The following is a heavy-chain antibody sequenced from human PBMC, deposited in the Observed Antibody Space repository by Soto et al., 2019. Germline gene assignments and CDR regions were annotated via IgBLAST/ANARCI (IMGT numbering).Heavy chain of an antibody. V-gene: IGHV4-4*02. CDR2: TYHSGST. Sequence: QVQLQESGPGLVKPSGTLSLTFAVSGGSFSSSNWWSWVRQLPGKALEWIGETYHSGSTNYNPALKSRVTISVVKSKNQFSLKLSSVTAADTAVYYCASCITGTIAPCWFDPWGQGTLVTVSS. J-gene: IGHJ5*02. CDR1: GGSFSSSNW. D-gene: IGHD1-7*01. CDR3: ASCITGTIAPCWFDP.